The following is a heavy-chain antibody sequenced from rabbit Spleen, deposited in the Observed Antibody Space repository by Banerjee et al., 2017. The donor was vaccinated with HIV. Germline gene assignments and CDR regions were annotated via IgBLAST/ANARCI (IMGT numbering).Heavy chain of an antibody. D-gene: IGHD1-1*01. CDR3: ARDLDGVIGWNFGW. CDR1: GFSFSDRDV. V-gene: IGHV1S45*01. CDR2: IDSGSRDFT. Sequence: QEQLVESGGGLVKPEGSLTLTCKASGFSFSDRDVMCWVRQAPGKGLEWIACIDSGSRDFTYHASWAKGRFPISKPSSTTLTLQMTSRTAADTATYFCARDLDGVIGWNFGWWGPGTLVTVS. J-gene: IGHJ4*01.